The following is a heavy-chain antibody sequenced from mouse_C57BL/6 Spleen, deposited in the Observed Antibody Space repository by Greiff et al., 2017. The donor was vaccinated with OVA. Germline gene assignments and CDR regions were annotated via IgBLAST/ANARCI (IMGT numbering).Heavy chain of an antibody. CDR1: GYTFTTYP. D-gene: IGHD2-4*01. J-gene: IGHJ3*01. CDR3: ARRNDYKEAWFAY. CDR2: FHPYNDDT. V-gene: IGHV1-47*01. Sequence: VQLQESGAELVKPGASVKMSCKASGYTFTTYPIEWMKQNHGKSLEWIGNFHPYNDDTKYNEKFKGKATLTVEKSSSTVYLELSRLTSDDSAVYYCARRNDYKEAWFAYWGQGTLVTVSA.